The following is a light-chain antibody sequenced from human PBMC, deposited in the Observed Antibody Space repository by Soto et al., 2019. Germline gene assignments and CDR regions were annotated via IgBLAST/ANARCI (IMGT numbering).Light chain of an antibody. CDR1: SSNIGSNY. Sequence: QSVLTQPPSASGTPGQRVTISCSGSSSNIGSNYVYWYQQLPGTAPKLLIYSNDQRPSGVPDRISGSKSGTSASLAISGLRSEDEAGYYCAAWDDSLSGVVFGGGTKVTVL. V-gene: IGLV1-47*02. J-gene: IGLJ2*01. CDR3: AAWDDSLSGVV. CDR2: SND.